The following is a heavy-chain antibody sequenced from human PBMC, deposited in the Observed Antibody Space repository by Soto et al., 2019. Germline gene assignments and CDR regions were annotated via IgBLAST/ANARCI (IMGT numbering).Heavy chain of an antibody. CDR2: ISTSSSTM. D-gene: IGHD3-3*01. CDR1: GFTFSSYS. Sequence: GGSLRLSCAASGFTFSSYSMNWVRQAPGKGLEWISYISTSSSTMLYADSVKGRFTISRDNAKNSLYLQMNSLRAEDTAVYYCAWLLWSGPRSLDYWGQGTLVTVSS. V-gene: IGHV3-48*01. CDR3: AWLLWSGPRSLDY. J-gene: IGHJ4*02.